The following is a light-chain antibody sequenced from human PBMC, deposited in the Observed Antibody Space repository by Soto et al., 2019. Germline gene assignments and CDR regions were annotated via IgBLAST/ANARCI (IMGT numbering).Light chain of an antibody. J-gene: IGKJ4*01. CDR3: QQYNNWPLT. CDR1: QSVGND. V-gene: IGKV3D-15*01. Sequence: EIVMTQSPATLSVSPGDRATLSCRASQSVGNDLAWYQQKPGQAPRLLIYDASTRATGIPARFSGSGSGAEFTLTISSLPSEDFAVYSCQQYNNWPLTFGGGTKVDIK. CDR2: DAS.